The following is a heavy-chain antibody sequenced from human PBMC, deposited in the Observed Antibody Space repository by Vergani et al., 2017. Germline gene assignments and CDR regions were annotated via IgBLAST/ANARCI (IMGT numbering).Heavy chain of an antibody. Sequence: EVQLLESGGGLVQPGGSLRLSCAASGFTFSSYAMSWVRQTPGKGLEWVANIKQDGSEKYYVDSVKGRFTISRDNAKNSLYLQMNSLRAEDTAVYYCARGRYSGYDSGFSGIGLWREPNRGTYYYYMDVWGKGTTVTGSS. V-gene: IGHV3-7*03. CDR3: ARGRYSGYDSGFSGIGLWREPNRGTYYYYMDV. CDR2: IKQDGSEK. CDR1: GFTFSSYA. D-gene: IGHD5-12*01. J-gene: IGHJ6*03.